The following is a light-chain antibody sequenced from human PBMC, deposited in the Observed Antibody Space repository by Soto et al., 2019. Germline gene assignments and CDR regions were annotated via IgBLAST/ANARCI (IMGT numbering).Light chain of an antibody. J-gene: IGLJ1*01. Sequence: ALKKAASGYGVPLQWLPIFYTGKRKDFGGYTYVSWYQQHPGKAPKLMIYDVSNRPSGVSNWFSGSKSGNTASLTISGLQAEDEADYYCTSYTSSSTPYVFGGGTKVTVL. V-gene: IGLV2-14*01. CDR3: TSYTSSSTPYV. CDR2: DVS. CDR1: RKDFGGYTY.